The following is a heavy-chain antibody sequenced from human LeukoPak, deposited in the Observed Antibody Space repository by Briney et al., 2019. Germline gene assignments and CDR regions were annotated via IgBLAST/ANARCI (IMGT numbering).Heavy chain of an antibody. Sequence: GESLKISFKGSGYRFSNYWIGWVRQVPGKGLEWMGIIYPGDLDTRYSPSFQGQVTISADTSITTAYLQWSSLKASDTAMYYCARQDAAFGYWGQGTLVTVSS. V-gene: IGHV5-51*01. D-gene: IGHD6-25*01. J-gene: IGHJ4*02. CDR2: IYPGDLDT. CDR1: GYRFSNYW. CDR3: ARQDAAFGY.